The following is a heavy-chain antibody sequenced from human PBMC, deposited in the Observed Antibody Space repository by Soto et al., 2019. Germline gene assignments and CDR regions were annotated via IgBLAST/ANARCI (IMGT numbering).Heavy chain of an antibody. CDR1: GGIFGSYA. J-gene: IGHJ6*02. D-gene: IGHD1-20*01. CDR3: AREYNWNSIYYGMDV. V-gene: IGHV1-69*01. CDR2: IIPIFGTA. Sequence: QVQLMQSGAEVKKPGSSVKVSCKASGGIFGSYAISWVRQAPGQGLKWMGGIIPIFGTANYAQKFQGRVTITADESTSTAYMELSSLRSEDTAVYYCAREYNWNSIYYGMDVWGQGTTVTVSS.